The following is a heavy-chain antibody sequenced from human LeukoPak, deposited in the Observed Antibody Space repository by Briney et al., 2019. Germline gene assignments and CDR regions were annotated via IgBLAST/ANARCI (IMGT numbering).Heavy chain of an antibody. CDR1: GFTFSNYW. V-gene: IGHV3-7*01. J-gene: IGHJ4*02. D-gene: IGHD7-27*01. CDR3: ARNWGLDY. CDR2: IKQDGSEK. Sequence: SGGSLRLSCAASGFTFSNYWMNWVRQVPGKGLEWVANIKQDGSEKYYVDSVKGRFTISRDNAKNSLYLQMNSLRAEDTAVYYCARNWGLDYWGQGTLVTVSS.